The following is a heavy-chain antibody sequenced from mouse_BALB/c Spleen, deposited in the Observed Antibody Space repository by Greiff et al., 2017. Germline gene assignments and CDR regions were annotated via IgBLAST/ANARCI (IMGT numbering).Heavy chain of an antibody. V-gene: IGHV5-9-4*01. J-gene: IGHJ3*01. CDR1: GFTFSSYA. CDR3: ARYDY. D-gene: IGHD2-3*01. Sequence: EVQLVESGGGLVKPGGSLKLSCAASGFTFSSYAMSWVRQSPEKRLEWVAEISSGGSYTYYPDTVTGRFTISRDYAKNTLYLEMGSLGSEDTAMYYCARYDYWGQGTLVTVSA. CDR2: ISSGGSYT.